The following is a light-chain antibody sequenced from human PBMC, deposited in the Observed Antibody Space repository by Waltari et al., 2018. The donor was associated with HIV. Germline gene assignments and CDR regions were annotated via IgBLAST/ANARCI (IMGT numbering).Light chain of an antibody. Sequence: QSVLTQPPSASGTPGQRVTIPCSGSSSNIGSNHINCYQQLPGTAPKLLIYSNNQRPSGVPDRFSGSKSGTSASLAISGLQSEDEADYYCAAWDDSLNGHWVFGGGTKLTVL. CDR3: AAWDDSLNGHWV. J-gene: IGLJ3*02. V-gene: IGLV1-44*01. CDR2: SNN. CDR1: SSNIGSNH.